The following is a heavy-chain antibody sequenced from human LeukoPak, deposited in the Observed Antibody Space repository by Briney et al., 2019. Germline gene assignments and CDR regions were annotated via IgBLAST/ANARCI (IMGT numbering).Heavy chain of an antibody. CDR3: ARDRDSGYGYYFDY. Sequence: GGSLRLSCAASGFAFTTYWMSWVRQAPGKGLEWVANIKQDGTEKYYVDSVKGRFTISRDNAKNSLYLQMNSLRAEDTAVYYCARDRDSGYGYYFDYWGQGTLVTVSS. CDR2: IKQDGTEK. D-gene: IGHD5-12*01. V-gene: IGHV3-7*03. CDR1: GFAFTTYW. J-gene: IGHJ4*02.